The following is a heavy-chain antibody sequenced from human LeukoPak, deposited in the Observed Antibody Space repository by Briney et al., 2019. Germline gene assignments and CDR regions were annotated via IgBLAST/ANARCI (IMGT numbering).Heavy chain of an antibody. CDR3: EKGTGGDYVPWVDY. Sequence: PGGSLGLSWSASGFTFSSLGMHWVRQAPGKGLEWVAVIAFDGTNNYYADSVKGRFTISRDNSKNTLYLQMNSLRAEDTAVYYCEKGTGGDYVPWVDYWGQGTLVTVSS. V-gene: IGHV3-30*18. CDR2: IAFDGTNN. CDR1: GFTFSSLG. D-gene: IGHD4-17*01. J-gene: IGHJ4*02.